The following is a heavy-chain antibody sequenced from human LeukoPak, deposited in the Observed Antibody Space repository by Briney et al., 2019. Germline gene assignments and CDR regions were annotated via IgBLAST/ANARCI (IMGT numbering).Heavy chain of an antibody. J-gene: IGHJ4*02. V-gene: IGHV3-23*01. Sequence: GGSLRLSCVASGFSFSNYAINWVRQAPGKGLEWVSAISGSGGTIFYADSVKGRFAIARDNSKNTLYLQMTSLRAEDTAVYYCAKTYVDTTFFDSWGQGTRVTVSS. CDR1: GFSFSNYA. CDR3: AKTYVDTTFFDS. CDR2: ISGSGGTI. D-gene: IGHD5-18*01.